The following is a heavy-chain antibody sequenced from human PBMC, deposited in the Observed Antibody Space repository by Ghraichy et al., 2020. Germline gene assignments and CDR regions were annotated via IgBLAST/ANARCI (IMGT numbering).Heavy chain of an antibody. CDR2: IYYSGST. J-gene: IGHJ4*02. D-gene: IGHD3-3*01. CDR1: GGSISSGGYY. CDR3: ARDARGYDFWSGYYKASYFDY. V-gene: IGHV4-31*03. Sequence: SETLSLTCTVSGGSISSGGYYWSWIRQHPGKGLEWIGYIYYSGSTYYNPSLKSRVTISVDTSKNQFSLKLSSVTAADTAVYYCARDARGYDFWSGYYKASYFDYWGQGTLVTVSS.